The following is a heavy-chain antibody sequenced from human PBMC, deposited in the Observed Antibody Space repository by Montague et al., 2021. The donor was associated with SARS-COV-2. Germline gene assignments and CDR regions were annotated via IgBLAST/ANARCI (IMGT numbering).Heavy chain of an antibody. Sequence: TLSLTCTVSGGSISSGGYYWSWIRQHPGKGLEWIGYIYYSGSTFYNPSLKSRVTISVDTSKNQFSLKLSSVTAADTAVYYCASVVGGYCSGGSCYRCWDFDVWGRGTMVTVSS. J-gene: IGHJ2*01. CDR2: IYYSGST. CDR1: GGSISSGGYY. V-gene: IGHV4-31*03. D-gene: IGHD2-15*01. CDR3: ASVVGGYCSGGSCYRCWDFDV.